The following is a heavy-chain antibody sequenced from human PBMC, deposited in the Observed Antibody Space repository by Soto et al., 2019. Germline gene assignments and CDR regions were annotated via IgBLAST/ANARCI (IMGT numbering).Heavy chain of an antibody. CDR3: TTLKYYDFWSGYYRGPFDY. J-gene: IGHJ4*02. Sequence: LRLSCAASGFTFSNAWMSWVRQAPGKGLEWVGRIKSKTDGGTTDYAAPVKGRFTISRDDSKNTLYLQMNSLKTEDTAVYYCTTLKYYDFWSGYYRGPFDYWGQGTLVTVSS. V-gene: IGHV3-15*01. D-gene: IGHD3-3*01. CDR1: GFTFSNAW. CDR2: IKSKTDGGTT.